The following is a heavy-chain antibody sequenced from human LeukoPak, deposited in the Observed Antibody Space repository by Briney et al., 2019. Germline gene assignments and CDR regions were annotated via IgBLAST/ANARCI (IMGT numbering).Heavy chain of an antibody. J-gene: IGHJ3*01. D-gene: IGHD2-21*02. CDR2: LYSDGTT. Sequence: PGGSLRLSCAASVFTVSSHYMNWVRQAPGKGLQWVSVLYSDGTTYYADSVKGRFTISRDNSRSTLYLQMNSLRAEDTAVYFCARVAYYRVTADQITDAFDVWGRGTAVTVSS. CDR3: ARVAYYRVTADQITDAFDV. V-gene: IGHV3-66*01. CDR1: VFTVSSHY.